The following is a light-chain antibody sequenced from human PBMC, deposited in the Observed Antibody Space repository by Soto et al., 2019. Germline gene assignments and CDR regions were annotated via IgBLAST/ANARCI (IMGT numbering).Light chain of an antibody. J-gene: IGKJ4*01. V-gene: IGKV3-15*01. CDR3: QQYNNWPLT. CDR2: GPS. CDR1: QSVSSN. Sequence: EILMTQSPATLSVSPGERATLSCRASQSVSSNLAWYQQKPVQAPRLLIYGPSTSATGIPARFSGSGSGTEFTLTISSLQSEDFAVYYCQQYNNWPLTFGGGTKVEIK.